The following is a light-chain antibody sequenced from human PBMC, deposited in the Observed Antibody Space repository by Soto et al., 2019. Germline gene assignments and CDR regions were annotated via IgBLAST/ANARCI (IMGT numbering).Light chain of an antibody. Sequence: EKVITQPPATLSVSPGERATLSCRASQSVSTNLAWYQQKPGQAPRLLIYGASTRATGIPARFSDSGSETEFTLTISSLESEDFAVYFCQQYGSRTFGQGTKVDIK. V-gene: IGKV3-15*01. J-gene: IGKJ1*01. CDR3: QQYGSRT. CDR2: GAS. CDR1: QSVSTN.